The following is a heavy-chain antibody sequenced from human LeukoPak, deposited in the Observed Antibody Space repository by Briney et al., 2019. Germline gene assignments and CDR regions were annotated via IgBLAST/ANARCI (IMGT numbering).Heavy chain of an antibody. J-gene: IGHJ6*03. V-gene: IGHV1-8*03. D-gene: IGHD4-17*01. CDR2: MNPNSGNT. CDR1: GYTFTSYD. CDR3: ARTNTVPKLLYYYYYMDV. Sequence: ASVKVSCKASGYTFTSYDINWVRQATGQGLEWMGWMNPNSGNTGYAQKFQGRVTITRNTSISTAYMELSSLRSEDTAVYYCARTNTVPKLLYYYYYMDVWGKGTTVTVSS.